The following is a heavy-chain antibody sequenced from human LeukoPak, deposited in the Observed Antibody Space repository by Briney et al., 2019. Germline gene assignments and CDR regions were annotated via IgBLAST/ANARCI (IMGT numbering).Heavy chain of an antibody. CDR1: GFTFSSYW. V-gene: IGHV3-7*01. J-gene: IGHJ4*01. D-gene: IGHD4-11*01. Sequence: GGSLRLSCAASGFTFSSYWMSWVRQAPGKGLEWVANIKQDGSEKYYVDSVKGRFTISRDNAKNSLYLQMNSLRAEDTAVYYCARVPLRLQLNATFDYWGHGTLVTVSS. CDR3: ARVPLRLQLNATFDY. CDR2: IKQDGSEK.